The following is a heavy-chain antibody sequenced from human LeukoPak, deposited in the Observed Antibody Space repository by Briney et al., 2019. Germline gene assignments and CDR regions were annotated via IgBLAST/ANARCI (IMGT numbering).Heavy chain of an antibody. CDR2: INHSGST. CDR1: GGSFSGYY. V-gene: IGHV4-34*01. Sequence: SETLSLTCAVYGGSFSGYYWSWIRQPPGKVLEWIGEINHSGSTNYNPSLKSRVTISVDTSKNQFSLKLSSVTAADTAVYYCARGSDWGNMDVWGKGTTVTISS. J-gene: IGHJ6*03. D-gene: IGHD3-16*01. CDR3: ARGSDWGNMDV.